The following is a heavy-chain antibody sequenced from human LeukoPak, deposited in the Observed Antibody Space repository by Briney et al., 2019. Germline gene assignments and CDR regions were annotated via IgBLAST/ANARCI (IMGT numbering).Heavy chain of an antibody. CDR1: GGTFSSYA. CDR3: ARDRGPYCSGGSCLDAFDI. Sequence: ASVKVSCKASGGTFSSYAISWVRQAPGQGPEWMGRIIPIFGTANYAQKFQGRVTITTDESTSTAYMELSSLRSEDTVVYYCARDRGPYCSGGSCLDAFDIWGQGTMVTVSS. V-gene: IGHV1-69*05. CDR2: IIPIFGTA. D-gene: IGHD2-15*01. J-gene: IGHJ3*02.